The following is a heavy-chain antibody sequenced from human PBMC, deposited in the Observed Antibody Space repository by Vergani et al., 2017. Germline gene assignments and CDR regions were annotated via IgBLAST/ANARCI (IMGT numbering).Heavy chain of an antibody. D-gene: IGHD1-26*01. CDR3: ARGGWELLVYFYHIDV. J-gene: IGHJ6*03. CDR2: INSDGDST. V-gene: IGHV3-74*01. Sequence: VQLVESGGGLVQPGGSLRLSCTASGFTFSNYWMQWVRQAPGKGLMWVSRINSDGDSTSYADSVKGRFTISRDNAKNTLYLQMDSLRAEDTAVYYCARGGWELLVYFYHIDVCGEGTTVTVSS. CDR1: GFTFSNYW.